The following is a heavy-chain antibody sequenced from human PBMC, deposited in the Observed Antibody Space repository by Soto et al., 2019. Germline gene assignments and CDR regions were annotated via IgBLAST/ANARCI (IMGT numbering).Heavy chain of an antibody. D-gene: IGHD6-13*01. J-gene: IGHJ6*02. Sequence: SVKVSCKASGGTFSSYAISWVRQAPGQGLEWMGGIIPIFGTANYAQKFQGRVTITADESTSTAYMELSSLRSEDTAVYYCARGEFLAADGILYYYGMDVWGQGTTVTVSS. CDR1: GGTFSSYA. CDR2: IIPIFGTA. V-gene: IGHV1-69*13. CDR3: ARGEFLAADGILYYYGMDV.